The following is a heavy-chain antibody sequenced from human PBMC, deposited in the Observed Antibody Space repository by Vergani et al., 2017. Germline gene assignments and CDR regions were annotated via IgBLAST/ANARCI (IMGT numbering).Heavy chain of an antibody. Sequence: QVQLQESGPGLVKPSETLSLTCAVSGYSISSGYYWGWIRQPPGKGLEWIGSIYHSGSTYYNPSLKSRVTISVDTSKNQFSLKLSSVTAADTAVYYCARSRQQLVRGYNWFDPWGQGTLVTGSS. J-gene: IGHJ5*02. D-gene: IGHD6-13*01. CDR3: ARSRQQLVRGYNWFDP. CDR1: GYSISSGYY. CDR2: IYHSGST. V-gene: IGHV4-38-2*01.